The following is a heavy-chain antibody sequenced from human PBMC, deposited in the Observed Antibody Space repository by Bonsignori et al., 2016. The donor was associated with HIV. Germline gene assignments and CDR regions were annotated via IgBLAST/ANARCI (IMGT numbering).Heavy chain of an antibody. J-gene: IGHJ4*02. CDR1: GFTFNTYA. CDR2: ITDFGDSA. D-gene: IGHD2-21*02. CDR3: ARHNPGTDCITTYCYFYFDY. V-gene: IGHV3-23*01. Sequence: GGSLRLSCAASGFTFNTYAMSWVRQAPGKGLEWVSGITDFGDSAWYADSVRGRFTISRDNSKNTLYLQMNSLRAEDTAIYYCARHNPGTDCITTYCYFYFDYWGLGTLVTVSS.